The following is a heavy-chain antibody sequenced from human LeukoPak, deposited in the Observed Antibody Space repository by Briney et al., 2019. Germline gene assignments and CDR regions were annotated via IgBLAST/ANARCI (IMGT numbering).Heavy chain of an antibody. Sequence: SETLSLTCTVSGGSISSYYWSWIRQPPGKGLEWIGYIYYSGSTNYNPSLKSRVTISVDTSKNQFSLKLSSVTAADTAVYYCASPGKDSSAYYFRYFDYWGQGALVTVSS. CDR3: ASPGKDSSAYYFRYFDY. V-gene: IGHV4-59*08. D-gene: IGHD3-22*01. J-gene: IGHJ4*02. CDR1: GGSISSYY. CDR2: IYYSGST.